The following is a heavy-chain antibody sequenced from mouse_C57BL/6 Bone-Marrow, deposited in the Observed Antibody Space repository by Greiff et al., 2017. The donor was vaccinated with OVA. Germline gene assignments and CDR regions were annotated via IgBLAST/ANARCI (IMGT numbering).Heavy chain of an antibody. CDR2: INPSSGYT. CDR1: GYTFTSYK. J-gene: IGHJ2*01. D-gene: IGHD2-1*01. Sequence: QVQLKESGAELARPGASVKMSCKASGYTFTSYKMHWVKQRPGQGLEWIGYINPSSGYTKYNQKFKDKATLTADKSSSTAYMQLSSLTSEDSAVYYCARRGKYGNYIFDYWGQGTTLTVSS. CDR3: ARRGKYGNYIFDY. V-gene: IGHV1-4*01.